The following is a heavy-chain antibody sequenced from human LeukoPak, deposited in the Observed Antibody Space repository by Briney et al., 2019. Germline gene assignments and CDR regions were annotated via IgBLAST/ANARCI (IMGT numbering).Heavy chain of an antibody. Sequence: GGSLRLSCAASGFTFSSYAVTWVRQSPGKGLEWVSTISAGGGGTNYADSVKGRFTISRDNSKNTLYLQMNSLRAEDTAVYYCAKEIAASSMWGQGTLVTVSS. J-gene: IGHJ4*02. V-gene: IGHV3-23*01. CDR2: ISAGGGGT. CDR1: GFTFSSYA. CDR3: AKEIAASSM. D-gene: IGHD6-6*01.